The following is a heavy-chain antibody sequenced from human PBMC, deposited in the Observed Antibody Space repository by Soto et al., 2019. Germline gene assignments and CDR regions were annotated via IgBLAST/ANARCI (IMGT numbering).Heavy chain of an antibody. D-gene: IGHD3-3*01. Sequence: QVQLVESGGGVVQPGRSLRLSCAACGFTFSSCAMHWVRQAPGKGLEWVALISYDGSNKYYADSVKGRFTISRDNSKNTLYLQMNSLRAEDTAVYDCARDKRDLRFLEWSYYFDYWGQGTLVTVSS. V-gene: IGHV3-30-3*01. J-gene: IGHJ4*02. CDR2: ISYDGSNK. CDR3: ARDKRDLRFLEWSYYFDY. CDR1: GFTFSSCA.